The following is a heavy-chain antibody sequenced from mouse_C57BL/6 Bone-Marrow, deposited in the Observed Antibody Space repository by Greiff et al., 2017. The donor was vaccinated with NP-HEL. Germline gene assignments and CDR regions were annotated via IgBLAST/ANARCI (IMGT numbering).Heavy chain of an antibody. CDR2: FYPGSGSI. CDR3: ARHGDYFGSSYGYFDG. CDR1: GYTFTEYT. V-gene: IGHV1-62-2*01. J-gene: IGHJ1*03. Sequence: VKLQESGAELVKPGASVKLSCKASGYTFTEYTIHWVKQRSGQGLEWIGWFYPGSGSIKYNEKFKDKATLTADKSSSTVSMDLSRWTSEDSAVYFCARHGDYFGSSYGYFDGWGTGTTVTVSS. D-gene: IGHD1-1*01.